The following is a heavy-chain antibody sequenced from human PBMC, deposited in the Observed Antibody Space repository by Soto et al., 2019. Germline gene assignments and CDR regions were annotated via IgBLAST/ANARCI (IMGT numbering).Heavy chain of an antibody. V-gene: IGHV3-33*01. CDR2: IFYDGFNE. J-gene: IGHJ3*01. Sequence: QVQLVESGGGVVQPGTSLRLSCAASGFTFRQYGMHWVRQAPGKGLDWVAVIFYDGFNEYYADSVRGRFTISRDNSGNMVYLQMNSLRAEDTSLYYSVRGWGSGVHLSCLDLWGQGTAVVVSS. CDR1: GFTFRQYG. CDR3: VRGWGSGVHLSCLDL. D-gene: IGHD6-19*01.